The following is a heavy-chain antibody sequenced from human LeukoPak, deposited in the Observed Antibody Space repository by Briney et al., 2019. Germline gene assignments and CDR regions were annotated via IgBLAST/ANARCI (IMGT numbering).Heavy chain of an antibody. V-gene: IGHV1-24*01. J-gene: IGHJ3*02. CDR2: FDPEDGET. Sequence: ASVKVSCKVSGYTLTELSMHWVRQAPGKGLERMGGFDPEDGETIYAQKFQGRVTMTEDTSTDTAYMELSSLRSEDTAVYYCATETRGADYDILTGYRSAGGTHDAFDIWGQGTMVTVSS. D-gene: IGHD3-9*01. CDR3: ATETRGADYDILTGYRSAGGTHDAFDI. CDR1: GYTLTELS.